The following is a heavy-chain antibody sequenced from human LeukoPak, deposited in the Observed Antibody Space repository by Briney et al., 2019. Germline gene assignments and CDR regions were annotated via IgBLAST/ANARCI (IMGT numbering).Heavy chain of an antibody. D-gene: IGHD1-26*01. Sequence: PSETLSLTCTVSGGSISSYYWSWIRQPPGKGLEWIGYIYYSGSTNYNPSLKSRVTISVDTSKNQFSLKLSSVTAADTAVYYCARDPGAVGATSWFDPWGQRTLVTVSS. CDR2: IYYSGST. CDR3: ARDPGAVGATSWFDP. J-gene: IGHJ5*02. CDR1: GGSISSYY. V-gene: IGHV4-59*01.